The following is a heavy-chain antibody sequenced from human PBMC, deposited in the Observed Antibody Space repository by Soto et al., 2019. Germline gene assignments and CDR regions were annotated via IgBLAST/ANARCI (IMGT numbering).Heavy chain of an antibody. D-gene: IGHD6-13*01. J-gene: IGHJ5*02. CDR1: GFTFSSYG. Sequence: QVQLVESGGGVVQPGRSLRLSCAASGFTFSSYGMHWVRQAPGKGLEWGAVIWFDGSNKYYADSVKGRFTISRDNSKNTLYLQMNSLRAEDTAVYYCARGRGAAAEYGDWFDPWGQGTLVTVSS. CDR3: ARGRGAAAEYGDWFDP. V-gene: IGHV3-33*01. CDR2: IWFDGSNK.